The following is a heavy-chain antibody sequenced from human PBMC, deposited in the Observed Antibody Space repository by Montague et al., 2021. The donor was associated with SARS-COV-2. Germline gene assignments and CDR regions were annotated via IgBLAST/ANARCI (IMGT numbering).Heavy chain of an antibody. D-gene: IGHD3-22*01. Sequence: SETLSLTCTVSGGSISSSGYYWGWIRQPPGKGLEWIGSIYYSGSTYYNPSLKSRVTISVDTSKNQFSLKLSSVTAADTVVYYCARFPTSYYYDSKAAPATPDAFDIWGQGTMVTVSS. J-gene: IGHJ3*02. CDR1: GGSISSSGYY. CDR2: IYYSGST. V-gene: IGHV4-39*01. CDR3: ARFPTSYYYDSKAAPATPDAFDI.